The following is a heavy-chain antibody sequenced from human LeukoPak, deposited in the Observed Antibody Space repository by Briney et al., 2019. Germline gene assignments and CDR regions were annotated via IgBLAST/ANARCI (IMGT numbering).Heavy chain of an antibody. V-gene: IGHV4-39*07. CDR3: ARDLGLYDSSGYYYGRFDP. Sequence: SETLSLTCAVSGGSISSNSYYWGWIRQPPGKGLEWIGSIYYSGSTNYNPSLKSRVTMSVDTSKNQFSLKLSSVTAADTAVYYCARDLGLYDSSGYYYGRFDPWGQGIMVTVSS. CDR2: IYYSGST. J-gene: IGHJ5*02. D-gene: IGHD3-22*01. CDR1: GGSISSNSYY.